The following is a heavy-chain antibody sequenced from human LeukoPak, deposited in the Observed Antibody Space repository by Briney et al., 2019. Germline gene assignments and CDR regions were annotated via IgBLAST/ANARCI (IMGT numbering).Heavy chain of an antibody. CDR3: ARGGGSYYFDY. Sequence: PGGTLRLSCAASGFTFISYGMSWVRQAPGKGLEWVSAISGSGGSTYYADSVKGRFTISRDNSKNTLYLQMNSLRAEDTAVYYCARGGGSYYFDYWGQGTLVTVSS. D-gene: IGHD1-26*01. CDR2: ISGSGGST. J-gene: IGHJ4*02. CDR1: GFTFISYG. V-gene: IGHV3-23*01.